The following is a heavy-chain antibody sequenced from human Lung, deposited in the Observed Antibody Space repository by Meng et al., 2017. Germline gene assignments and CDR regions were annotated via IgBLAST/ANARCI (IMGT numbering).Heavy chain of an antibody. J-gene: IGHJ4*02. V-gene: IGHV4-34*01. D-gene: IGHD4-11*01. Sequence: QVQLQRWGAGLLKPSEPLSLTRVFSGGSFSDYYWSWIRQPPGKGLEWIGEINHSGSTNYNPSLESRATISVDTSQNNLSLKLSSVTAADSAVYYCARGPTTMAHDFDYWGQGTLVTASS. CDR1: GGSFSDYY. CDR3: ARGPTTMAHDFDY. CDR2: INHSGST.